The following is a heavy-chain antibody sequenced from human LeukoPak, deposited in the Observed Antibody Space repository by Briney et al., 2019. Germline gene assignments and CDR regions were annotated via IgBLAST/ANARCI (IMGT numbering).Heavy chain of an antibody. CDR3: AKKNYYGSGSYQQFDY. CDR2: IKQDGSEK. V-gene: IGHV3-7*03. Sequence: GGSLRLSCAASGFTFSSYWMSWVRQAPGKGLEWVANIKQDGSEKYYVDSVKGRFTISRDNSKNTLYLQMNSLRAEDTAVYYCAKKNYYGSGSYQQFDYWGQGTLVTVSS. D-gene: IGHD3-10*01. J-gene: IGHJ4*02. CDR1: GFTFSSYW.